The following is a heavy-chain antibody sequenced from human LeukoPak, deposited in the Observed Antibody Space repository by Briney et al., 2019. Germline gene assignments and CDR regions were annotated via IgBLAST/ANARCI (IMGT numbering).Heavy chain of an antibody. CDR1: GGSFSSYY. CDR3: ARLNSASATPNFDY. J-gene: IGHJ4*02. V-gene: IGHV4-59*08. CDR2: IYYSGST. Sequence: SETLSLTCAVYGGSFSSYYWSWIRQPPGKGLEWIGYIYYSGSTNYSPSLKSRVTISVDTSNNQFSLKLSSVTAADTAVYYCARLNSASATPNFDYWGQGTLVTVSS. D-gene: IGHD2-8*01.